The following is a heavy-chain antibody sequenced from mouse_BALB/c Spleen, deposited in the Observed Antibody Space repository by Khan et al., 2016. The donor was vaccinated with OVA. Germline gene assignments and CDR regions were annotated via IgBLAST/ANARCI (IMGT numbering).Heavy chain of an antibody. CDR3: TTGWGYAMDY. D-gene: IGHD4-1*01. V-gene: IGHV14-4*02. Sequence: VQLKQSGADLVRSGASVKLSCIASGFNIRHYYLHWVKQRPEQGLEWIGWIDPDNGDTEYDPKFQGMATMTADTSSNTAYLQLSSLTSEDTAVYYCTTGWGYAMDYWGQGTSVTVSS. J-gene: IGHJ4*01. CDR2: IDPDNGDT. CDR1: GFNIRHYY.